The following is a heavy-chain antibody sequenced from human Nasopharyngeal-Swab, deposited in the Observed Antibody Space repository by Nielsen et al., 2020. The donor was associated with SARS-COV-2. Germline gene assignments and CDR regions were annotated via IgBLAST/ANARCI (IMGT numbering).Heavy chain of an antibody. V-gene: IGHV3-30-3*01. Sequence: PGKGLEWVAVISYDGSNKYYADSVKGRFTISRDNSKNTLYLQMNSLRAEDTAVYYCARDHLYCSGGSCYGNYYGMDVWGQGTTVTVSS. D-gene: IGHD2-15*01. J-gene: IGHJ6*02. CDR2: ISYDGSNK. CDR3: ARDHLYCSGGSCYGNYYGMDV.